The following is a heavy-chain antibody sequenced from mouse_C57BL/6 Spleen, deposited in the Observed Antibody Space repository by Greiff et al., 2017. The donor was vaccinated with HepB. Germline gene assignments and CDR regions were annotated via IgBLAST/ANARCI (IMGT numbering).Heavy chain of an antibody. CDR3: ARHWDDYAMDY. J-gene: IGHJ4*01. V-gene: IGHV1-4*01. Sequence: QVQLVESGAELARPCASVKMSCKASGYTFTSYTMHWVKQRPGQGLEWIGYINPSSGYTKYNQKFKDKATLTADKSSSTAYMQLSSLTSEDSAVYYCARHWDDYAMDYWGQGTSVTVSS. CDR1: GYTFTSYT. CDR2: INPSSGYT. D-gene: IGHD4-1*01.